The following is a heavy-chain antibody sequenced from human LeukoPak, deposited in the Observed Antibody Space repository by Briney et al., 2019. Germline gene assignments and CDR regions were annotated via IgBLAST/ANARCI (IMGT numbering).Heavy chain of an antibody. D-gene: IGHD3-22*01. CDR2: IYYSGST. V-gene: IGHV4-39*01. CDR1: GGSISSSSYY. J-gene: IGHJ5*02. CDR3: ARKTRSYYDSSGLQQNWFDP. Sequence: SETLSLTCTVSGGSISSSSYYWGWIRQPPGKGLEWIGSIYYSGSTYYNPSLKSRVTISVDTSKNQFSLKLSSVTAADTAVYYCARKTRSYYDSSGLQQNWFDPWGQGTLVTASS.